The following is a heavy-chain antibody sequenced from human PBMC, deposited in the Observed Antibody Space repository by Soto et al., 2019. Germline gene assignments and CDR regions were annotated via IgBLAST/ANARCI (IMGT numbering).Heavy chain of an antibody. D-gene: IGHD2-15*01. J-gene: IGHJ3*02. CDR2: IGLGSSTK. V-gene: IGHV3-48*01. CDR3: ARYCSGGSCYSDAFDI. Sequence: GGSLSLSCAASGFPFRNYGMNWVRQAPGKGLEWVSYIGLGSSTKYYADSVKGRFTISRDNAKNSLYLQMNSLRAEDTAVYYCARYCSGGSCYSDAFDIWGQGTMVTV. CDR1: GFPFRNYG.